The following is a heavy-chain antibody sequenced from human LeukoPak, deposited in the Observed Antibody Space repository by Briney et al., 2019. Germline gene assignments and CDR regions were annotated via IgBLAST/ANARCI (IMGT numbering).Heavy chain of an antibody. J-gene: IGHJ4*02. V-gene: IGHV4-59*01. CDR3: AREIVGATFDY. Sequence: PSETLSLTCTVSGGSISSYYWSWIRQPPGKGLEWIGYIYYSGSTNYNPSLKSRVTISVDTSKNQFSLKLSSVTAADTAVYYCAREIVGATFDYWGQGTLVTVSS. CDR2: IYYSGST. CDR1: GGSISSYY. D-gene: IGHD1-26*01.